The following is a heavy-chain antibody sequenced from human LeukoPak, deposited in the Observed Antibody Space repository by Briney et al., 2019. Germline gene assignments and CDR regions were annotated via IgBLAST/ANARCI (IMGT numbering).Heavy chain of an antibody. CDR2: INHSGST. CDR3: AAETTAGNA. D-gene: IGHD6-13*01. J-gene: IGHJ5*02. V-gene: IGHV4-34*01. CDR1: GGSFSGYY. Sequence: SETLSLTCAVYGGSFSGYYWSWIRQPPGKGLEWIGEINHSGSTNYNPSLKSRVTISVDTSKNQFSLKLSSVTAADTAVYYCAAETTAGNAWGQGTLVAVPS.